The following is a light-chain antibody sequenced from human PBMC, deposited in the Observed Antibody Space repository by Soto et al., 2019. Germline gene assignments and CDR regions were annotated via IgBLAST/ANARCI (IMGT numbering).Light chain of an antibody. CDR3: QQRSKWPLT. V-gene: IGKV3D-20*02. CDR1: QSVSNNY. CDR2: GAS. Sequence: EIVLTQSPGTLSLSPGERATLSCRSSQSVSNNYLAWYQQKPGQAPRLIIYGASNRATGIPDRFSGSGSGTDFTLTISRLEPEDVAVYYCQQRSKWPLTLGGGTKVDIK. J-gene: IGKJ4*01.